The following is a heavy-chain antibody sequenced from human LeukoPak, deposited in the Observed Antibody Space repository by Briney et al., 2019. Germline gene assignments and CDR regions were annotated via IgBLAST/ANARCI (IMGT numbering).Heavy chain of an antibody. CDR3: ARDFGRWFIDY. V-gene: IGHV3-48*03. CDR1: GFTFSSYE. D-gene: IGHD4-23*01. J-gene: IGHJ4*02. Sequence: GGSLRFSCAASGFTFSSYEMNWVRQAPGKGLEWVSYISSSCSTIYYADSVKGRFTISRDNAKNSLYLQMNSLRAEDTAVYYCARDFGRWFIDYWGQGTLVTVSS. CDR2: ISSSCSTI.